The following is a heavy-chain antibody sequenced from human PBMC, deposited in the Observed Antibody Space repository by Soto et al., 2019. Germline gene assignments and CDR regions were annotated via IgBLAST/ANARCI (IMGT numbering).Heavy chain of an antibody. V-gene: IGHV4-61*01. Sequence: SETLSLPCTASGGSVSSGSYYWIWIRQPPGKGLEWIGYIYYSGSTNYNPSLKSRVTISVDTSKNQFSLKLSSVTAADTAVCYCARDYYDSSGYLYYGMDVWGQGTTVTVSS. CDR3: ARDYYDSSGYLYYGMDV. CDR1: GGSVSSGSYY. D-gene: IGHD3-22*01. J-gene: IGHJ6*02. CDR2: IYYSGST.